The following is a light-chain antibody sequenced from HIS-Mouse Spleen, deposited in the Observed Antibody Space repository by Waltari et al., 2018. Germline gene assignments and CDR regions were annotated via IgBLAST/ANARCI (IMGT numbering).Light chain of an antibody. J-gene: IGKJ4*01. V-gene: IGKV4-1*01. CDR3: QQYYSTPLT. Sequence: DIVMTQSPDSLAVSLGERATINCKSSQSVLYSSNNKNYVAWYKQKPGQPPKLLIYWASTRESGVPDRFSGSGSGTDFTLTISSLQAEDVAVYYCQQYYSTPLTFGGGTKVEIK. CDR2: WAS. CDR1: QSVLYSSNNKNY.